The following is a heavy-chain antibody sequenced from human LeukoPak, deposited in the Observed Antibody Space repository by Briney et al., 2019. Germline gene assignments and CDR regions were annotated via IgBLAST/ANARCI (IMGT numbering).Heavy chain of an antibody. CDR1: GFTFSTYN. CDR2: ISFDGSNK. V-gene: IGHV3-30-3*01. CDR3: ARDVGPQYYYYGMDV. Sequence: PGGSLRLSCAASGFTFSTYNMNWVRQAPGKGLEWVAVISFDGSNKYHADSVKGRFTISRDNSKNTLYLQMSSLRTDDTAVYHCARDVGPQYYYYGMDVWGQGTTVTVSS. J-gene: IGHJ6*02. D-gene: IGHD3-10*01.